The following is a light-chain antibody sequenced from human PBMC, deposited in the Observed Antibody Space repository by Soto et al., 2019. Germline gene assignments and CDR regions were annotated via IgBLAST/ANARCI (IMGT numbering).Light chain of an antibody. CDR1: DSNIGAGYD. J-gene: IGLJ1*01. V-gene: IGLV1-40*01. Sequence: QPVLTQPPSVSGAPGQRVTISCTGSDSNIGAGYDIHWYQQVPGTAPKPLIYANTNRASGVPDRFSGSKSGTSASLAITGLQAEDEADYYCQSYDTSLSGYVFGPGTKLTVL. CDR2: ANT. CDR3: QSYDTSLSGYV.